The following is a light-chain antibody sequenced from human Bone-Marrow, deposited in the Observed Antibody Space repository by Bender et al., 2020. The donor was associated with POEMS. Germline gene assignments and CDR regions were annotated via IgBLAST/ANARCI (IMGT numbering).Light chain of an antibody. V-gene: IGLV3-1*01. CDR2: QNH. CDR3: QAWDTSSVV. Sequence: SYEVTQQFSVSVSPGQTANIPCYGEKLGDKFVSWYQQRPGQSPVMVIYQNHRRPSGIPERFSGSNSGNTATLTISGAQAMDEADYYCQAWDTSSVVFGGGTKLTVL. CDR1: KLGDKF. J-gene: IGLJ2*01.